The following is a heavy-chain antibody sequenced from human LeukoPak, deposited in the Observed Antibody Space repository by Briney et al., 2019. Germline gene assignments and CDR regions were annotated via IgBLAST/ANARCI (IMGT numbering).Heavy chain of an antibody. CDR3: ARDFGTIGFVGY. D-gene: IGHD1-7*01. J-gene: IGHJ4*02. CDR2: INPNSGGT. Sequence: GASVKVSCTASGYTFTGYYMHWVRQAPGQGLEWMGWINPNSGGTNYAQKFQGRVTMTRDTSISTAYMELSRLRSYDTAVYYCARDFGTIGFVGYWGQGTLVTVSS. CDR1: GYTFTGYY. V-gene: IGHV1-2*02.